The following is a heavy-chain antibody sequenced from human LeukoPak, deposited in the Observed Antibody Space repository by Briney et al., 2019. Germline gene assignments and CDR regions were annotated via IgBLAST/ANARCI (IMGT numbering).Heavy chain of an antibody. V-gene: IGHV4-4*02. D-gene: IGHD6-19*01. CDR3: ARHRSSGWYAEGIDY. CDR1: GGSISSSNW. Sequence: PSGTLSLTCAVSGGSISSSNWWSWVRQPPGKGLERIGEIYHSGSTNYNPSLKSRVTISVDKSKNQFSLKLSSVTAADTAVYYCARHRSSGWYAEGIDYWGQGTLVTVSS. J-gene: IGHJ4*02. CDR2: IYHSGST.